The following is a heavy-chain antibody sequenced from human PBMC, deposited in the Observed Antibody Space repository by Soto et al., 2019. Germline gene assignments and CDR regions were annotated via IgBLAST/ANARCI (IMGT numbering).Heavy chain of an antibody. V-gene: IGHV1-46*01. CDR2: INPNTGSA. D-gene: IGHD3-3*02. CDR3: GRDPNFSLTFHYYGMDV. CDR1: GYTFISYY. Sequence: QVQLVQSGAELKEPGASVKVSCRASGYTFISYYIHWVRQAPGQGLEWMGIINPNTGSASYAQNFQGRVAVTRDTSTSTVYRELSSLGSEDTAVYYCGRDPNFSLTFHYYGMDVWGQGTSVTVS. J-gene: IGHJ6*02.